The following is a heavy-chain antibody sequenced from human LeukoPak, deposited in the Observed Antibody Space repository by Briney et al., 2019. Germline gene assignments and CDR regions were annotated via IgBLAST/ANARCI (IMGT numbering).Heavy chain of an antibody. CDR2: ISGSGGST. Sequence: GGSLRLSCAASGFTFSSYWMSWVRQAPGKGLEWVSAISGSGGSTYYADSVKGRFTISRDNSKNTLYLQMNSLRAEDTAVYYCATLEGYYYDSLSYFDYWGQGTLVTVSS. J-gene: IGHJ4*02. CDR3: ATLEGYYYDSLSYFDY. V-gene: IGHV3-23*01. CDR1: GFTFSSYW. D-gene: IGHD3-22*01.